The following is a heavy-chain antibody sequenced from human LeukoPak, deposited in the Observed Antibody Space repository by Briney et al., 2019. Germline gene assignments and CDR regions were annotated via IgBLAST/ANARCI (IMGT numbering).Heavy chain of an antibody. CDR3: AEGGYSSFYFDY. Sequence: GGSLRLSCAASGFTLSSYATSWVRQAPGKGLERVSAISGSGGSTYYADFVKGRFTISRDNSKNTLYLQMNSVRAEDTAVYYCAEGGYSSFYFDYWGQGTLVTVSS. V-gene: IGHV3-23*01. D-gene: IGHD6-13*01. CDR2: ISGSGGST. CDR1: GFTLSSYA. J-gene: IGHJ4*02.